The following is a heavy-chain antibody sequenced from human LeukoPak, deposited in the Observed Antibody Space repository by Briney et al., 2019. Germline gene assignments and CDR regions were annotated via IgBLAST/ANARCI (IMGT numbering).Heavy chain of an antibody. Sequence: SETLSLTCAVYGGSLSGYYWSSIRQPPRKGLEWIGEINYSGSANCKPSLTRRATISVETSKNQFPLKLTAVTAADTAVYYCARLHTNSGDDCWGQGTLVTVSS. CDR1: GGSLSGYY. D-gene: IGHD1-1*01. CDR2: INYSGSA. CDR3: ARLHTNSGDDC. V-gene: IGHV4-34*01. J-gene: IGHJ4*02.